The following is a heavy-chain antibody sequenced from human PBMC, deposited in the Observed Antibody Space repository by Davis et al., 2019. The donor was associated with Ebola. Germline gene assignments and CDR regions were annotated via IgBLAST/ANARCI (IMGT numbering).Heavy chain of an antibody. D-gene: IGHD6-6*01. CDR2: FDPEDGET. CDR1: GYTLTELS. V-gene: IGHV1-24*01. CDR3: ATDPYSSSPGDY. J-gene: IGHJ4*02. Sequence: ASVKVSCKVSGYTLTELSMHWVRQAPGKGLEWMGGFDPEDGETIYAQKFQGRVTMTEDTSTDTAYMELSSLRSEDTAVYYCATDPYSSSPGDYWGQGTLVTVSS.